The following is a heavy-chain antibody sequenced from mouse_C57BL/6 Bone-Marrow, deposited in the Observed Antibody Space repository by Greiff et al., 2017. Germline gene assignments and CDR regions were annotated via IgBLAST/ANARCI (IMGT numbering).Heavy chain of an antibody. V-gene: IGHV2-5*01. CDR3: AKMTAQATPYYAMDY. CDR1: GFSLTSYG. J-gene: IGHJ4*01. CDR2: IWRGGST. Sequence: VKLQESGPGLVQPSQSLSITCTVSGFSLTSYGVHWVRQSPGKGLEWLGVIWRGGSTDYNAAFMSRLSITKDNSKSQVFFKMNSLQADDTAIYYCAKMTAQATPYYAMDYWGQGTSVTVSS. D-gene: IGHD3-2*02.